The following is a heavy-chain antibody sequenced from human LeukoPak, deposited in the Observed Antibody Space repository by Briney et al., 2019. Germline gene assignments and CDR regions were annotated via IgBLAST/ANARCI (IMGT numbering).Heavy chain of an antibody. CDR2: IYSGGST. CDR1: GFTVSSNY. V-gene: IGHV3-53*01. Sequence: GGSLRLSCAASGFTVSSNYMSWVRQAPGKGLEWVSVIYSGGSTYYADSVKGRLTISRDNSKNTLYLQMNSLRAEDTAVYYCARALYSSGYFDYWGQGTLVTVSS. D-gene: IGHD5-18*01. J-gene: IGHJ4*02. CDR3: ARALYSSGYFDY.